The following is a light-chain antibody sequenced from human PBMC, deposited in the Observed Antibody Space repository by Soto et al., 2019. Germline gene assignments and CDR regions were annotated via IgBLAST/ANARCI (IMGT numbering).Light chain of an antibody. J-gene: IGLJ7*01. CDR2: VNSDGSH. V-gene: IGLV4-69*01. CDR3: QTWGTGFAV. Sequence: QPVLTQSPSASASLGASVKLTCTLSSGHSSSAIAWHQQQPEKGPRYLMKVNSDGSHIKGDGIPDRFSGSSSGAERYLTISSLQSEDEADYYCQTWGTGFAVFGGGTQLTVL. CDR1: SGHSSSA.